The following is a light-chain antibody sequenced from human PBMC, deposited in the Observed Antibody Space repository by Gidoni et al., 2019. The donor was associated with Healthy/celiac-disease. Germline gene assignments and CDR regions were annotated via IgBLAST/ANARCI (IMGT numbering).Light chain of an antibody. Sequence: QSALTQPASGSGSPGQSLTISCTGTSSDVGGYNYVSWYQQHPGKAPKLMIYEVSNRPSGVSNRFSVSKSGNTASLTISGLQAEDEADYYCISYTSSSTLVVFGGGTKLTVL. CDR3: ISYTSSSTLVV. V-gene: IGLV2-14*01. CDR1: SSDVGGYNY. CDR2: EVS. J-gene: IGLJ2*01.